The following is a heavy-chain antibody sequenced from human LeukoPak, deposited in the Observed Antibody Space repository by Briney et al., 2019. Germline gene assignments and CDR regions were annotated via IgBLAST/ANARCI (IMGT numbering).Heavy chain of an antibody. J-gene: IGHJ3*02. CDR2: IYHSGST. V-gene: IGHV4-38-2*02. CDR1: GHSISSDYY. Sequence: PSETLSLTCTVSGHSISSDYYWAWVRQPPGKGLEWIGSIYHSGSTYYGPALKSRVTISVDTSKNQFSLKLSSVTAADTAVYYCARRPPWWQDLGSVFDIWGQGTMVAVSS. CDR3: ARRPPWWQDLGSVFDI. D-gene: IGHD2-15*01.